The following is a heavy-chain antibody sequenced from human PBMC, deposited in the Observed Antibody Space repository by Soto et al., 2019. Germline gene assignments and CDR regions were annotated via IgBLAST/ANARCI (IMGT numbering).Heavy chain of an antibody. V-gene: IGHV4-4*02. Sequence: QVQLQESGPGLVKPSGTLSLTCAVSRGSISSSNWWSWVRQSPGKGLEWIGAMYHTGITNYSPSLKGRVPMRVEKSTHQFSLRLSSVTAADTAVYYCARESYNESNVGYFDLWGRGTLVSVSS. D-gene: IGHD1-1*01. CDR3: ARESYNESNVGYFDL. J-gene: IGHJ2*01. CDR1: RGSISSSNW. CDR2: MYHTGIT.